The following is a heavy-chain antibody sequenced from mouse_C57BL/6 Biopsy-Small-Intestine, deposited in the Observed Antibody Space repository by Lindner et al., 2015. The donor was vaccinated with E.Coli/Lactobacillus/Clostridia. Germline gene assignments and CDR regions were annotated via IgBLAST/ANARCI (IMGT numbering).Heavy chain of an antibody. CDR3: ARDPETIFYDSSDSAY. CDR1: GYTFSKHY. V-gene: IGHV1-84*02. CDR2: INPHSGGT. J-gene: IGHJ4*01. Sequence: SVKVSCKTSGYTFSKHYIHWVRQAPGQGLEWMGWINPHSGGTNSAQKFQGRVTMTSDTSISTAYMELSRLTSDDTAVYFCARDPETIFYDSSDSAYWGQGSLVIVSS. D-gene: IGHD2-4*01.